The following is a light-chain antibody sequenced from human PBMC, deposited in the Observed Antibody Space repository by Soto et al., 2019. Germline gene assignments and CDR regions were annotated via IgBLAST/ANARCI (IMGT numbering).Light chain of an antibody. CDR1: QAISSS. Sequence: DIQLTQYPSFLSASVGDRVTITCRARQAISSSLAWYQHNPGKAPKLLIYAASTLQNGVPSSFSGSGSGTEFTLTISSLQPEDFATYYCQHLNDYRYTFGQGTKVEIK. CDR3: QHLNDYRYT. CDR2: AAS. J-gene: IGKJ2*01. V-gene: IGKV1-9*01.